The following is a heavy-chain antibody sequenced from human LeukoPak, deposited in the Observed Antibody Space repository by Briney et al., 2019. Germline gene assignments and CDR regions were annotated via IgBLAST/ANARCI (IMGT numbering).Heavy chain of an antibody. CDR1: GFTFNSYA. CDR3: AKERGAAAGTVYFDF. Sequence: GGSLRLSCAASGFTFNSYAMSWVRQAPGKGLEWVSAISGSGGSTYYADSVKGRFTISRDNSKKNELYLQMNSLRAEDTAVYYCAKERGAAAGTVYFDFWGQGTLVTVSS. V-gene: IGHV3-23*01. D-gene: IGHD6-13*01. J-gene: IGHJ4*02. CDR2: ISGSGGST.